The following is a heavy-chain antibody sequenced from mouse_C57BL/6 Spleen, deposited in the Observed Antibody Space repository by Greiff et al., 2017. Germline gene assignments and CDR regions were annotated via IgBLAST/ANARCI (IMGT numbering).Heavy chain of an antibody. CDR1: GFSLSTSGMG. Sequence: QVTLKESGPGILQSSQTLSLTCSFSGFSLSTSGMGVSWIRQPSGKGLEWLAHIYWDDDKRYNPSLKSRLTISKDTSRNQVFLKITSVDTADTATYYCARSSYDGYLAWFAYWGQGTLVTVSA. CDR3: ARSSYDGYLAWFAY. V-gene: IGHV8-12*01. CDR2: IYWDDDK. J-gene: IGHJ3*01. D-gene: IGHD2-3*01.